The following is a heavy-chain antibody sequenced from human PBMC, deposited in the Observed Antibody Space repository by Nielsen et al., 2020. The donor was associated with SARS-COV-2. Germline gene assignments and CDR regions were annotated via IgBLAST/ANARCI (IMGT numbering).Heavy chain of an antibody. V-gene: IGHV3-13*01. Sequence: GGSLRLSCAASGFTFDDYAMHWVRQATGKGLEWVAGIGTAGDTYYPGSVKGRFTISRESAKNSLYLQMNSLRAGGTAVYYCARGSYDYYYMDVWGKGTTVTVSS. CDR3: ARGSYDYYYMDV. J-gene: IGHJ6*03. CDR2: IGTAGDT. D-gene: IGHD2-15*01. CDR1: GFTFDDYA.